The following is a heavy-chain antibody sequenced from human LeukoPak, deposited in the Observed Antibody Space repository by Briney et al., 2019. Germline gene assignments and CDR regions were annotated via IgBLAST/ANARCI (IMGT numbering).Heavy chain of an antibody. CDR2: INYSGST. D-gene: IGHD3-10*01. V-gene: IGHV4-34*01. CDR1: GGSFSGYY. Sequence: SETLSLTCAVYGGSFSGYYWSWIRQPPGKGLEWLGEINYSGSTNYNPSLKSRVTISVDTSKNQFSLKLSSVTAADTAVYYCARGLLTYYYGSGSPHYFDYWGQGTLVTVSS. J-gene: IGHJ4*02. CDR3: ARGLLTYYYGSGSPHYFDY.